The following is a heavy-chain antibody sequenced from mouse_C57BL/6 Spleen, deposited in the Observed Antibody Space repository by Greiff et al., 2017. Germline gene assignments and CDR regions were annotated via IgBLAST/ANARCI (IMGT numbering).Heavy chain of an antibody. CDR2: INPSTGGT. Sequence: VQLQQSGPELVKPGASVKISCKASGYSFTGYYMNWVKQSPEKSLEWIGEINPSTGGTTYNQKFKAKATLTVDKSSSTAYMQLKSLTSEDSAVYYCARSYYSRDYYALYYWGQGTSVTFSS. D-gene: IGHD1-1*01. V-gene: IGHV1-42*01. CDR1: GYSFTGYY. J-gene: IGHJ4*01. CDR3: ARSYYSRDYYALYY.